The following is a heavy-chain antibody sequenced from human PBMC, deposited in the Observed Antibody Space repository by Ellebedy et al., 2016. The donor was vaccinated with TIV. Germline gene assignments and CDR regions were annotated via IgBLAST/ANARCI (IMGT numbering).Heavy chain of an antibody. D-gene: IGHD2-8*01. CDR3: AHREKMGPDAWYFDL. Sequence: SGPTLVKPTQTLTLTCTFSGFSLTTSDVAVGWIHQPPGKALEWLALIYGDDDKHYSPSLKSRLTITKDTSKNQVVLTMANMDPVDTATYYCAHREKMGPDAWYFDLWGRGTLVTVSS. V-gene: IGHV2-5*02. CDR2: IYGDDDK. CDR1: GFSLTTSDVA. J-gene: IGHJ2*01.